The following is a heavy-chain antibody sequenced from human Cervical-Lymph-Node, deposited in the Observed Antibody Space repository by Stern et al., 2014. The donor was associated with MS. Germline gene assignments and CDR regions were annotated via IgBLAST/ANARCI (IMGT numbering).Heavy chain of an antibody. Sequence: VKLVESGAEVKKVGASVKVSCKTSGYRFTSDDINWVRQASGQGLEWMGWMNPDSGDTGYAQKFQGRLTITRDTSISTAYMELTTLRVEDTAVYYCTKAWDSWGQGTLVTVSS. J-gene: IGHJ4*02. CDR3: TKAWDS. V-gene: IGHV1-8*01. CDR1: GYRFTSDD. CDR2: MNPDSGDT.